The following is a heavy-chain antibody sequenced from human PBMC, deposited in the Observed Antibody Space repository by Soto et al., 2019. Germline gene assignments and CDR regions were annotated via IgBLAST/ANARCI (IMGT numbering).Heavy chain of an antibody. J-gene: IGHJ6*02. CDR2: VSYDGSNK. CDR3: ARDPNPAADAYYYHYGMDV. V-gene: IGHV3-30-3*01. D-gene: IGHD6-13*01. CDR1: GFTFTSNP. Sequence: QVQLVESGGGVVQPGRSLRLSCAASGFTFTSNPMHWVRQAPGKGLEWVAVVSYDGSNKYYADSVKGRFTISRDNSKNTLSLQMNSLRAEDTAVYYCARDPNPAADAYYYHYGMDVWGQGTTVTVSS.